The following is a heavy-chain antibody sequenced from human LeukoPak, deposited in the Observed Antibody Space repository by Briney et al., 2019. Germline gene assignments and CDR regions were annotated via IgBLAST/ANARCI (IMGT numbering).Heavy chain of an antibody. J-gene: IGHJ4*02. CDR1: GFTFSSYS. Sequence: GGSLRLSCAASGFTFSSYSMHWVRQAPGKGLEWVAFIRYDGSNKYYADSVKGRFTISRDNSKNTLYLQMKSLRAEDTAVYYCAKDSRRYCSSTTCYDMDYWGQGTLVTVSS. CDR3: AKDSRRYCSSTTCYDMDY. CDR2: IRYDGSNK. D-gene: IGHD2-2*01. V-gene: IGHV3-30*02.